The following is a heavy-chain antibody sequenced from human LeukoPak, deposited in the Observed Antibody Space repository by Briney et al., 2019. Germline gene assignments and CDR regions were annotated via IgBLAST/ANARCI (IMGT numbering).Heavy chain of an antibody. J-gene: IGHJ3*02. CDR2: IWYDGSNK. V-gene: IGHV3-33*06. D-gene: IGHD3-22*01. Sequence: PGRSLRLSCAASGFTFSSYGMHWVRQAPGRGLEWVAVIWYDGSNKYYADSVKGRFTISRDNSKNTLYLQMNSLRAEDTAVYYCAKDLMDDSSGYYPHDAFDIWGQGTMVTVSS. CDR1: GFTFSSYG. CDR3: AKDLMDDSSGYYPHDAFDI.